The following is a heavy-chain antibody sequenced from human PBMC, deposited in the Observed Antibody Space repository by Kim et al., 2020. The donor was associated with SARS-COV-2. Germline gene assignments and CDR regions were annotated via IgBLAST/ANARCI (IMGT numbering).Heavy chain of an antibody. CDR3: ARADGYCSSTSCYVFGY. J-gene: IGHJ4*02. CDR1: GGSVSSGSYY. V-gene: IGHV4-61*01. CDR2: IYYSGST. D-gene: IGHD2-2*03. Sequence: SETLSLTCTVSGGSVSSGSYYWSWIRQPPGKGLEWIGYIYYSGSTNYNPSLKSRVTISVDTSKNQFSLKLSSVTAADTAVYYCARADGYCSSTSCYVFGYWGQGTLVTVSS.